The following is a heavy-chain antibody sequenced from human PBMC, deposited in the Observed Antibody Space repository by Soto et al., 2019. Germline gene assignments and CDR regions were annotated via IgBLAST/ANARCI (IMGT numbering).Heavy chain of an antibody. CDR2: ISYDGSNK. V-gene: IGHV3-30*18. CDR1: GFTFSSYG. Sequence: QVQLVESGGGVVQPGRSLRLSCAASGFTFSSYGMHWVRQAPGKGLEWVAVISYDGSNKYYADSVKGRFTISRDNSKNTLYLQMNSLRAEDTAVYYCAKDRDVVVPAAGGDAFDIWGQGTMVTVSS. J-gene: IGHJ3*02. CDR3: AKDRDVVVPAAGGDAFDI. D-gene: IGHD2-2*01.